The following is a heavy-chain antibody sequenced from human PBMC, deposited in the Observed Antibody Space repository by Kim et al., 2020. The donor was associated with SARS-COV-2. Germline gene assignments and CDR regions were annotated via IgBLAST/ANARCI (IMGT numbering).Heavy chain of an antibody. V-gene: IGHV3-7*01. CDR1: EISFSSYW. CDR3: ARDQPKTFGYSSGGARGRYFFDY. J-gene: IGHJ4*02. D-gene: IGHD6-19*01. CDR2: IKEDGSEK. Sequence: GGSLRLSCETSEISFSSYWMTWVRQAPGKGLEWVANIKEDGSEKNYVDSVKGRFTISRDNAKNSLFLQMNSLRAEDTAVYYCARDQPKTFGYSSGGARGRYFFDYWGQGTLVIVSS.